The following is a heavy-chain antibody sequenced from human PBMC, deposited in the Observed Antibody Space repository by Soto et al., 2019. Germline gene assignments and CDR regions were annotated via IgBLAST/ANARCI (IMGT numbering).Heavy chain of an antibody. CDR3: ARSTSPRAYDYVWGSYRYTDY. Sequence: PSETLSLTCTVSGGSISSGGYYWSWIRQHPGKGLEWIGYIYYSGSTYYNPSLKSRVTISVDTSKNQFSLKLSSVTAADTAVYYCARSTSPRAYDYVWGSYRYTDYWGQGTLVTVST. CDR2: IYYSGST. V-gene: IGHV4-31*03. J-gene: IGHJ4*02. CDR1: GGSISSGGYY. D-gene: IGHD3-16*02.